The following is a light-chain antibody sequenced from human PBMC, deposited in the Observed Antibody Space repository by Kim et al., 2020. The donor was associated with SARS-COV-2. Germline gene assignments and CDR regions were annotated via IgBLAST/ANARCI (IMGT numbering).Light chain of an antibody. Sequence: LGQTVRITSKGDSLRSYYASWYQQKPGQAPVLVIYGKNNRPSGSPDRFSGSSSGNTAALTITGAQAEDEADYYCNSRDSSGNHWVFGGGTQLTVL. J-gene: IGLJ3*02. V-gene: IGLV3-19*01. CDR2: GKN. CDR1: SLRSYY. CDR3: NSRDSSGNHWV.